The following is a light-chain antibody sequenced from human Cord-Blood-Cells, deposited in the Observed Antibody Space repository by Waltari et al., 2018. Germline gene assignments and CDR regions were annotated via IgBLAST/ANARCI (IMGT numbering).Light chain of an antibody. Sequence: DRVTITCRASQSISSYLNWYQQKPGKAPKLLIYAAASLQSGVPSRFSGSGSGTDFTLTISSLQPEDFATYYCQQSYSTPFTFGPGTKVDIK. CDR2: AAA. J-gene: IGKJ3*01. V-gene: IGKV1-39*01. CDR3: QQSYSTPFT. CDR1: QSISSY.